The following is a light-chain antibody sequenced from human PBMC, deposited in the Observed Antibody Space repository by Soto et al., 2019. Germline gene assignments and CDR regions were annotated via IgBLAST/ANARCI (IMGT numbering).Light chain of an antibody. CDR1: QGISSW. CDR2: ASS. V-gene: IGKV1D-12*01. CDR3: QQTNSFPIT. J-gene: IGKJ5*01. Sequence: DIQMSQTPYPVSASVGDRVTLTCRASQGISSWLAWYQQKPGKAPNLLIYASSSLQSGIPSRFSGSGSGTDFTPTITNLQPEDFATYYCQQTNSFPITFGQGTRLEIK.